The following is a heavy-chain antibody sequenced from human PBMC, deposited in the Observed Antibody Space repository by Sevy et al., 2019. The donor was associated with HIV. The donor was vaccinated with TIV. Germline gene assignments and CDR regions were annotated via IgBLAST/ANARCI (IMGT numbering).Heavy chain of an antibody. V-gene: IGHV3-43D*04. CDR3: AKGTSGKEYFDWSLFDY. CDR1: GFTFDDYA. Sequence: GGSLRLSCAASGFTFDDYAMHWVRLAPGKGLEWVSPRSWDGGSTDYADSVKGRFTISRDNSKNSLYLQMNSLRAEDTALYYCAKGTSGKEYFDWSLFDYWGQGTLVTVS. D-gene: IGHD3-9*01. J-gene: IGHJ4*02. CDR2: RSWDGGST.